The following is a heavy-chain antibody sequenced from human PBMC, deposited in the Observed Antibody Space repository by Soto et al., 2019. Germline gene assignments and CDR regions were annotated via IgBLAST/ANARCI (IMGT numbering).Heavy chain of an antibody. CDR1: GGSISSGGYY. J-gene: IGHJ4*02. D-gene: IGHD7-27*01. V-gene: IGHV4-31*03. CDR3: ARVTRIRTGVDY. Sequence: SETLSLTCTVSGGSISSGGYYWSWIRQHPGKGLEWIGYIYYSGSTYYNPSLKSRVTISVDTSKNQFSLKLSSVTAADTAVYYCARVTRIRTGVDYWGQGTLVTVSS. CDR2: IYYSGST.